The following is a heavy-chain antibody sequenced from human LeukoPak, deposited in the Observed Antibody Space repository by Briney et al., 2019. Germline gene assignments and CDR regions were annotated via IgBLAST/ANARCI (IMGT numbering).Heavy chain of an antibody. CDR3: ARTYSSGWTRPADYYYYMDV. J-gene: IGHJ6*03. CDR1: GYTFTSYD. D-gene: IGHD6-19*01. Sequence: GASVKVSCKTSGYTFTSYDINWVRQAPGQGLEWMGGIIPIFGTANYAQKFQGRVTITADKSTSTAYMELSSLRSEDTAVYYCARTYSSGWTRPADYYYYMDVWGKGTTVTVSS. CDR2: IIPIFGTA. V-gene: IGHV1-69*06.